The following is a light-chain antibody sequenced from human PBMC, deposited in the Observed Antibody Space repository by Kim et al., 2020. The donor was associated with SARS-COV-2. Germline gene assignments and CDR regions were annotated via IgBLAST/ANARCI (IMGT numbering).Light chain of an antibody. CDR2: DVS. J-gene: IGLJ1*01. Sequence: GHPIPISCTGTSSDVGGYNYVSWYQQHPGKAPKLMIYDVSNRPSGVSNRFSGSKSGNTASLTISGLQAEDEADYYCSSYTSSSTQVFGTGTKVTVL. CDR3: SSYTSSSTQV. CDR1: SSDVGGYNY. V-gene: IGLV2-14*03.